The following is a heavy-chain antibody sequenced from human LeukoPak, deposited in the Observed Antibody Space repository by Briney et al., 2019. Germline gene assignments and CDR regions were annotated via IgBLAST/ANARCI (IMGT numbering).Heavy chain of an antibody. CDR1: GFTFSSYA. CDR3: ARNQQLGGHSYYYYGMDV. D-gene: IGHD3-16*01. J-gene: IGHJ6*02. V-gene: IGHV3-23*01. CDR2: IRSAVDTT. Sequence: PGGSLRLSCAASGFTFSSYAMSWVRQAPGKGLEWVLGIRSAVDTTHYADSVKGRFIISRDNSKNTLYLQMNSLRADDTAIYYCARNQQLGGHSYYYYGMDVWGQGTTVTVSS.